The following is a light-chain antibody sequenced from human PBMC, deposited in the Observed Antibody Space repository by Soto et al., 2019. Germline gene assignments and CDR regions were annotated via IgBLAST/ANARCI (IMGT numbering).Light chain of an antibody. Sequence: QSVLTQPPSVSAAPGQKVTISCAGSGSNVGNHYVSWYQQLPGTAPKLIIYDDNKRPSGIPDRFYGSKSATSATLGISRLQDGDEADNSCGARLDGLSADVCGPGTKLTVL. CDR2: DDN. CDR3: GARLDGLSADV. J-gene: IGLJ1*01. CDR1: GSNVGNHY. V-gene: IGLV1-51*01.